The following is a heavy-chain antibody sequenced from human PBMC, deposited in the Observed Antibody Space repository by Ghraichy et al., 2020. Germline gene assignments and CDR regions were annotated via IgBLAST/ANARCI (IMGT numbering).Heavy chain of an antibody. CDR1: GFTFSNAW. D-gene: IGHD4-17*01. CDR3: TTDHSPFGYDYGVHVGYFDL. CDR2: IKSKTDGGTT. J-gene: IGHJ2*01. Sequence: GGSLRLSCAASGFTFSNAWMSWVRQAPGKGLEWVGRIKSKTDGGTTDYAAPVKGRFTISRDDSKNTLYLQMNSLKTEDTAVYYCTTDHSPFGYDYGVHVGYFDLWGRGTLVTVSS. V-gene: IGHV3-15*01.